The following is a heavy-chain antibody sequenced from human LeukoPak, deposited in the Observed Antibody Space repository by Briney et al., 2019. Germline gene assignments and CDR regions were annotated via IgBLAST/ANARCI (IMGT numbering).Heavy chain of an antibody. J-gene: IGHJ6*03. D-gene: IGHD2-2*01. CDR3: ARDSTQYCSSTSCYGYYYYYYYMDV. CDR1: GGSISSSSYY. Sequence: PSETLSLTCTVSGGSISSSSYYWGWIRQPPGKGLEWIGSIYCSGSTYYNPSLKSRVTISVDTSKNQFSLKLSSVTAADTAVYYCARDSTQYCSSTSCYGYYYYYYYMDVWGKGTTVTVSS. V-gene: IGHV4-39*07. CDR2: IYCSGST.